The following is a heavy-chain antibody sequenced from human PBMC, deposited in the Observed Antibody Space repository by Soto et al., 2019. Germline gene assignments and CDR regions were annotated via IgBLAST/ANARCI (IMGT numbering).Heavy chain of an antibody. Sequence: GASVKVSCKASGYTFTSYGICWVRQAPGQGLEWMGWISAYNGNTNYAQKHQGRVTMTTDTSTSTAYMELRSLRSDDTAVYYCARVGYCSGGSCYFGFDYWGQGTLVTVSS. J-gene: IGHJ4*02. CDR2: ISAYNGNT. V-gene: IGHV1-18*04. CDR1: GYTFTSYG. D-gene: IGHD2-15*01. CDR3: ARVGYCSGGSCYFGFDY.